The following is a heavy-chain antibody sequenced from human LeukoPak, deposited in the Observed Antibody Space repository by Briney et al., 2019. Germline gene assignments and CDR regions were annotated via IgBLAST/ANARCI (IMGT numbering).Heavy chain of an antibody. V-gene: IGHV4-59*05. Sequence: SETLSLTCTVSGGSISSYYWSWIRQPPGKGLEWIGSIYYSGSTYYNPSLKSRVTISVDTSKNQFSLKLSSVTAADTAVYYCARHFYRGGSSAWRKAFDIWGQGTMVTVSS. CDR2: IYYSGST. J-gene: IGHJ3*02. CDR3: ARHFYRGGSSAWRKAFDI. D-gene: IGHD6-19*01. CDR1: GGSISSYY.